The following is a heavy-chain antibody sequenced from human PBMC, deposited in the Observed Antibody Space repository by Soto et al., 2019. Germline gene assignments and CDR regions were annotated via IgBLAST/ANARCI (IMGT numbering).Heavy chain of an antibody. CDR3: ANSRGGWGRITSPVDF. J-gene: IGHJ4*02. D-gene: IGHD3-16*01. Sequence: EVQLLESGGGLVQPGGSLRLSCAASGFTFNNYAMTWVRQAPGKGLEWVSPISGGGDTTSYEDSVKGPFTVSRDGSTHTRYLQMSSLRAEDTALCYCANSRGGWGRITSPVDFWGQGALVTVSS. V-gene: IGHV3-23*01. CDR1: GFTFNNYA. CDR2: ISGGGDTT.